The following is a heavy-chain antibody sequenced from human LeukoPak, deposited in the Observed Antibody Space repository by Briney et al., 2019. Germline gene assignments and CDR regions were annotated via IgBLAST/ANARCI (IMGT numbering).Heavy chain of an antibody. CDR2: IYHSGST. J-gene: IGHJ5*02. CDR1: GGSISSSNW. CDR3: ARERYFDWANWFDP. Sequence: KTSETLSLTCAVSGGSISSSNWWSWVRQPPGKGLEWIGEIYHSGSTNYNPSLKSRVTISVDTSKNQFSLKLSSVTAADTAVYYCARERYFDWANWFDPWGQGTLVTVSS. D-gene: IGHD3-9*01. V-gene: IGHV4-4*02.